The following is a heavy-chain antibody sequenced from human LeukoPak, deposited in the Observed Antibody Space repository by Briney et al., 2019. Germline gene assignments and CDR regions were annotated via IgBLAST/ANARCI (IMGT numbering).Heavy chain of an antibody. CDR1: GFTFNNYA. D-gene: IGHD7-27*01. CDR2: ISGGGVST. V-gene: IGHV3-23*01. J-gene: IGHJ4*02. Sequence: PGGSLRLSCAASGFTFNNYAVSWVRQAPGKGLEWVSAISGGGVSTYYADSVKGRFTISRDNSKTKMYLQMNSLRAEDTAVYYCAKNVNGGNWYYFDHWGQGTPVTVSS. CDR3: AKNVNGGNWYYFDH.